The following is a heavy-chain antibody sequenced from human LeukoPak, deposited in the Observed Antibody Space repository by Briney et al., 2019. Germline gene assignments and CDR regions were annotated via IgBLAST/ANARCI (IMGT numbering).Heavy chain of an antibody. Sequence: PSETLSLTCAVSGGSISSGGYSWSWIRQPPGKGLEWIGYIYHSGSTYYNPSLKSRATISVDRSKNQFSLKLSSVTAADTAVYYCARGIAAATPGYYFDYWGQGTLVTVSS. CDR3: ARGIAAATPGYYFDY. V-gene: IGHV4-30-2*01. J-gene: IGHJ4*02. CDR2: IYHSGST. D-gene: IGHD6-13*01. CDR1: GGSISSGGYS.